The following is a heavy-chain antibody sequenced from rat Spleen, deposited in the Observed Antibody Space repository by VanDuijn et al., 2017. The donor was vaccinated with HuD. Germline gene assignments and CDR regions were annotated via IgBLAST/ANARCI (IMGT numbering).Heavy chain of an antibody. D-gene: IGHD1-4*01. V-gene: IGHV5-19*01. CDR2: ISPSGGSS. CDR3: ATAGTRISRFAY. CDR1: GFTFSNYG. J-gene: IGHJ3*01. Sequence: EVQLVESGGGLVQPGRPLKLSCAASGFTFSNYGMHWIRQAPTTGLEWVASISPSGGSSHYRDSVKGRFTISRDHAISTLYLQMDSLRSEDTATYYCATAGTRISRFAYWGQGTLVTVSS.